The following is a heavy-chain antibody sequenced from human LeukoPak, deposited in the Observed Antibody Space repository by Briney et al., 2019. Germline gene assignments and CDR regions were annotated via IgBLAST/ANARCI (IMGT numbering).Heavy chain of an antibody. Sequence: PSETLSLTCTVPGGSISSYYWSWIRQPPGKGLEWIGYIYYSGSTNYNPSLKSRVTISVDTSKNQFSLKLSSVTAADTAVYYCARARQRITIFGVPSAPYYYYGMDVWGQGTTVTVSS. CDR3: ARARQRITIFGVPSAPYYYYGMDV. J-gene: IGHJ6*02. D-gene: IGHD3-3*01. CDR1: GGSISSYY. V-gene: IGHV4-59*12. CDR2: IYYSGST.